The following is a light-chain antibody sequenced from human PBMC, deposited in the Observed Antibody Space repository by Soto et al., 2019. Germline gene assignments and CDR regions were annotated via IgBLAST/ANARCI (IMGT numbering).Light chain of an antibody. CDR1: SSDVGGYYY. CDR3: CSYAVSDADV. V-gene: IGLV2-11*01. CDR2: DVS. Sequence: QSALTQPRSVTGSPGQTVTISCTGTSSDVGGYYYVSWYQQHPGTAPKLMLYDVSKRPSGVPDRFSGSKSGNTASPTISAIQAEDDADYYFCSYAVSDADVFGTGTKVTVL. J-gene: IGLJ1*01.